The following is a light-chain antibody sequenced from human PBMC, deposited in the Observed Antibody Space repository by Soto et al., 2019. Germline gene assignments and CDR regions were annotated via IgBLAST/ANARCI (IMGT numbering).Light chain of an antibody. CDR1: QSITST. V-gene: IGKV3-15*01. CDR3: QQYEKWPLA. Sequence: EIVMTQFPVTLSVSPGERVTLSCRASQSITSTLAWYQQKPGQAPRLLIYAASTRAADIPARFSGSGSGTEFTLTITSLKSEDFAVYYCQQYEKWPLAFGGGTRVEIK. CDR2: AAS. J-gene: IGKJ4*01.